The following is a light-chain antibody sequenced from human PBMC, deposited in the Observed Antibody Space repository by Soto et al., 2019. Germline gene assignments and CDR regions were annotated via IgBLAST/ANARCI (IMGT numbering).Light chain of an antibody. J-gene: IGKJ4*01. CDR2: DAS. CDR1: QSISNL. CDR3: EQYNNDWG. Sequence: DMQMTKSPTTLSASVGNSVNITCRASQSISNLLAWYQQKPGTAPKVLIYDASSLQGGVPSRFSGSGSGTEFTLTISGLQPDDFATYSCEQYNNDWGFGEGTKVDI. V-gene: IGKV1-5*01.